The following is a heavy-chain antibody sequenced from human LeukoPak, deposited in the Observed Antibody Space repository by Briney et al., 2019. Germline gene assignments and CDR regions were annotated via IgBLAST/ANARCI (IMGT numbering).Heavy chain of an antibody. CDR1: GYTFTSYY. J-gene: IGHJ4*02. Sequence: ASVEVSCKASGYTFTSYYMEWVRQAPGQGLEWMGVINPSGGSTSYAQKFQGRVTMTMDTSTSTLYMELSSLRSEDTAVYYCARDARGNSYDSRGYYYPLGYWGQGTLVTVSS. D-gene: IGHD3-22*01. V-gene: IGHV1-46*01. CDR3: ARDARGNSYDSRGYYYPLGY. CDR2: INPSGGST.